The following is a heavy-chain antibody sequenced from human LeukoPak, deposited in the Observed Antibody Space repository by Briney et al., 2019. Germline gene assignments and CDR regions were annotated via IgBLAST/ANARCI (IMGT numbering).Heavy chain of an antibody. D-gene: IGHD2-2*01. CDR3: ARGRVPAALYYYYYGMDV. CDR2: IKQDGSEK. CDR1: GVTFSSDW. J-gene: IGHJ6*04. Sequence: PGGSLRLSCAASGVTFSSDWMSWVRHAPRTGLEWVANIKQDGSEKYYVDSAKGRFTISRDNATNSLYLQMNSLRAEDTAVYYCARGRVPAALYYYYYGMDVWGKGTTVTVSS. V-gene: IGHV3-7*03.